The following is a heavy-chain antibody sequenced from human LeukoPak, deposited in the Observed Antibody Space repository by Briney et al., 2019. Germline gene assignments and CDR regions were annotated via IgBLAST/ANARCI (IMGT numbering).Heavy chain of an antibody. D-gene: IGHD3-10*01. J-gene: IGHJ6*03. CDR3: AKLNRGSGSDYYYYMDV. CDR1: GFTFSSYS. Sequence: GGSLRLSCAASGFTFSSYSMNWVRQAPGKGLEWVSSISSSSSYTFNADSVKGRFTISRDNSKNTLYLQMNSLRAEDTAVYYCAKLNRGSGSDYYYYMDVWGKGTTVTVSS. V-gene: IGHV3-21*04. CDR2: ISSSSSYT.